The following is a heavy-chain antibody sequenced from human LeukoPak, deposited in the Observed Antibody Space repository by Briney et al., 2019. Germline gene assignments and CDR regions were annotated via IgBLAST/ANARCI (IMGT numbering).Heavy chain of an antibody. CDR2: INPNSGGT. Sequence: EASVKVSCKASGYTFTGYYMHWVRQAPGQGLEWMGWINPNSGGTNYAQKLQGRVTMTTDTSTSTAYMELRSLRSDDTAVYYCARDGITGTFSWFDPWGQGTLVTVSS. CDR3: ARDGITGTFSWFDP. D-gene: IGHD1-20*01. J-gene: IGHJ5*02. V-gene: IGHV1-2*02. CDR1: GYTFTGYY.